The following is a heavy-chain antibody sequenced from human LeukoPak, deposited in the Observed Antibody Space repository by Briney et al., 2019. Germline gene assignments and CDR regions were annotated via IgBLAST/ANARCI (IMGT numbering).Heavy chain of an antibody. D-gene: IGHD3-22*01. CDR2: ISGSGGST. V-gene: IGHV3-23*01. J-gene: IGHJ4*02. CDR1: GFTFSSYA. CDR3: AKVLRITVIVVVVPRFEY. Sequence: GGSLTLSCTASGFTFSSYAMSWVHQAQGHWREWIAAISGSGGSTYYAGSVRGRFTISRDNSKNTLYLQMNSLRAEDTAVYYCAKVLRITVIVVVVPRFEYWGQGTLVTVSS.